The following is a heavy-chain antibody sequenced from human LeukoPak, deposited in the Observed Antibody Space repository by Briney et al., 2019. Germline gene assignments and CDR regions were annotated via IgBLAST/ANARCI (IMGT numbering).Heavy chain of an antibody. Sequence: SETLSLTCTVSGGSISSSSYYWGWIRQPPGKGLGWIGSIYYSGSTYYNPSLKSRVTISVDTSKNQFSLKLSSVTAADTAVYYCARARPATAGDYFDYWGQGTLVTVSS. J-gene: IGHJ4*02. CDR3: ARARPATAGDYFDY. D-gene: IGHD2-2*01. CDR2: IYYSGST. CDR1: GGSISSSSYY. V-gene: IGHV4-39*01.